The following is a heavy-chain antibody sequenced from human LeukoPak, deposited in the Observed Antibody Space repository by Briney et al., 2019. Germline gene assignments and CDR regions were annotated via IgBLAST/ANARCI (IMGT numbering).Heavy chain of an antibody. CDR3: AKGIPTDSQTYYYGSGSYLY. D-gene: IGHD3-10*01. Sequence: AGGSLRLSCAASVFTFSSYDMHWVRQAPGKGLEGVAFIRYDGSNKYYADSVKGRFTISRDNSKNTLYLQMNSLRAEYKAVYYCAKGIPTDSQTYYYGSGSYLYWGQGTLVTVSS. J-gene: IGHJ4*02. V-gene: IGHV3-30*02. CDR1: VFTFSSYD. CDR2: IRYDGSNK.